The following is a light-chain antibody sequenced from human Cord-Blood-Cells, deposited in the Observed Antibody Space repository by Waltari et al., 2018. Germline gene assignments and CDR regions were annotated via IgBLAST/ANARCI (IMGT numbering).Light chain of an antibody. CDR2: GAS. CDR3: QQYGSSPRT. Sequence: DIVLTQSPGPLSLSPGERSTLSCRASQSVSSSYLAWYQQKPGQAPRLLIYGASSRATGIPDMFSGSGSGTDFTLTISRLEPEDFAVYYCQQYGSSPRTFGQGTKVEIK. J-gene: IGKJ1*01. V-gene: IGKV3-20*01. CDR1: QSVSSSY.